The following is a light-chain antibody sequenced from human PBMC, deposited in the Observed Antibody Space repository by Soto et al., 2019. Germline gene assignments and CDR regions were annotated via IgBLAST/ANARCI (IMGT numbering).Light chain of an antibody. V-gene: IGKV3-15*01. CDR3: QQYNNWPRT. Sequence: EIVMTQSPATLSVSPGERATLSCRASQSVSSNLAWYQQKPGQAPRLLIYGASTRATGIPARFSGSGSGTEFTLTISSRQSEDFAVYSCQQYNNWPRTLGKGTKV. J-gene: IGKJ1*01. CDR2: GAS. CDR1: QSVSSN.